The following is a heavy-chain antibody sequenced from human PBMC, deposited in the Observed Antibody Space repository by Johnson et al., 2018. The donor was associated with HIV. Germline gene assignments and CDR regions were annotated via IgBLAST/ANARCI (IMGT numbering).Heavy chain of an antibody. Sequence: EVQLVESGGGLVQPGRSLRLSCAASGFTFDDYAMHWVRQAPGKGLEWVSGISWNSGSIGYADSVKGRFTISRDNAKNSLYLQMNSQRAEDTAVYYCARRRLLGPGKGDVFDIWGQGTMVTVSS. D-gene: IGHD2-15*01. CDR2: ISWNSGSI. CDR1: GFTFDDYA. J-gene: IGHJ3*02. CDR3: ARRRLLGPGKGDVFDI. V-gene: IGHV3-9*01.